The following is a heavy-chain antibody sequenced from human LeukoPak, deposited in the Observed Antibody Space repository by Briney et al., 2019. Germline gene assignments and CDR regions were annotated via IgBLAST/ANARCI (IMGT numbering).Heavy chain of an antibody. J-gene: IGHJ4*02. V-gene: IGHV4-39*01. Sequence: SETRSLTCTVSGGSISSSGDNWGWIRQPPGKGLEGIGSIYYSGSTYYNPSPKSRCPISVCTAKNQVTLKPNSVRAADTAVYYCASLGVVVAATQIDHWGQGTLVTVSS. CDR1: GGSISSSGDN. CDR2: IYYSGST. D-gene: IGHD2-15*01. CDR3: ASLGVVVAATQIDH.